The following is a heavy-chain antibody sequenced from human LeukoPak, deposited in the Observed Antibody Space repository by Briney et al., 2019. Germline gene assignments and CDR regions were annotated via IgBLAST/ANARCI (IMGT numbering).Heavy chain of an antibody. CDR1: GVSISSYY. V-gene: IGHV4-59*01. D-gene: IGHD3-22*01. CDR2: IYYSGST. Sequence: PSETLSLTCTVSGVSISSYYWSWIRQPPGKGLEWIGYIYYSGSTNYNPSLKNRVTISVDTSKNQFSLKLSSVTAADTAVYYCAREEPYSYYYDSSGYYRGWFDPWGQGTLVTVSS. J-gene: IGHJ5*02. CDR3: AREEPYSYYYDSSGYYRGWFDP.